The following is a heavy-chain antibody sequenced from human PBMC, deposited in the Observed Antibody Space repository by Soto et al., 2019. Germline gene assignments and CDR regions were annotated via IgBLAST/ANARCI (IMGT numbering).Heavy chain of an antibody. J-gene: IGHJ4*02. V-gene: IGHV3-11*01. CDR2: ISSSGSTI. D-gene: IGHD3-3*01. CDR3: ARAEGYYDFWSGYSTPYYFDY. CDR1: GFTFSDYY. Sequence: ESGGGLVKPGGSLRLSCAASGFTFSDYYMSWIRQAPGKGLEWVSYISSSGSTIYYADSVKGRFTISRDNAKNSLYLQMNSLRAEDTAVYYCARAEGYYDFWSGYSTPYYFDYWGQGTLVTVSS.